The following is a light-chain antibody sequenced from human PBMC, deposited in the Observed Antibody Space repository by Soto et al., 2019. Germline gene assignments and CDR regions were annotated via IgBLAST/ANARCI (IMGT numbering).Light chain of an antibody. Sequence: SALTQPASVAGSAGQSITISCTGTSSDVGGYNYVSWCQQYPGKAPKLMIYGVTNRPSGVSNRFSGSKTGNTASLTISGLQAEDEAYYYCFSHRSGDSHVFGTGTKVTVL. CDR2: GVT. J-gene: IGLJ1*01. CDR3: FSHRSGDSHV. V-gene: IGLV2-14*01. CDR1: SSDVGGYNY.